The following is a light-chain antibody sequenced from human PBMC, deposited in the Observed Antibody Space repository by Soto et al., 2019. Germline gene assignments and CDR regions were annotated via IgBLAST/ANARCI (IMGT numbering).Light chain of an antibody. J-gene: IGKJ1*01. CDR3: QQYNNWPRT. V-gene: IGKV3-15*01. CDR1: QSVSSN. Sequence: EIVLTQSPGTLSLSPGDGATLSCRASQSVSSNLAWYQQKPGQAPRLLIYGASTRATGIPARFSGSGSGTEFTLTISSLQSEDVAVYYCQQYNNWPRTLGQGTKVDIK. CDR2: GAS.